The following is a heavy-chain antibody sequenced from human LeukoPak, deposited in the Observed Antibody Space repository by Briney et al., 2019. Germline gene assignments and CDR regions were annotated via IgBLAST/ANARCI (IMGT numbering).Heavy chain of an antibody. CDR2: ISGSGGST. J-gene: IGHJ4*02. Sequence: GGSLRLSCAAFGFTFSTYAMSWVRQAPGKGLEWVSAISGSGGSTYYADSVKGRFTISRDNSKNTLYLQMNSLRAEDTAVYYCAKDDHGGSGWRDYFDYWGQGTLVTVSS. V-gene: IGHV3-23*01. D-gene: IGHD6-19*01. CDR3: AKDDHGGSGWRDYFDY. CDR1: GFTFSTYA.